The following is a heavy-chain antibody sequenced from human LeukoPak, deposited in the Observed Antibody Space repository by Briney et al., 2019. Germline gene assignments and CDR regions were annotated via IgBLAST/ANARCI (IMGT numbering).Heavy chain of an antibody. Sequence: SETLSLTCAVSGGSISSNSYYWGWIRQPPGKGLEWIGSIYHSGSTNYNPSLKSRVTISVDKSKNQFSLKLSSVTAADTAVYYCAREYFRAFDIWGQGTMVTVSS. V-gene: IGHV4-39*07. D-gene: IGHD3-10*01. J-gene: IGHJ3*02. CDR1: GGSISSNSYY. CDR3: AREYFRAFDI. CDR2: IYHSGST.